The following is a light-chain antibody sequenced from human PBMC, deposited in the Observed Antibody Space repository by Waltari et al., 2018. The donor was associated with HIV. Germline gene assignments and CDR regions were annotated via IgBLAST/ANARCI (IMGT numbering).Light chain of an antibody. CDR2: YND. CDR3: ASWDDRLNGWV. Sequence: QSVLTQPPSLSEAPRQRVTISCSGSHSNIGNNAVNWYQQLPGMAPKLLIYYNDLLPSGVSDRFSGSRSGTSASLAISGLQSEYEAHYYCASWDDRLNGWVFGGGTQLTVL. V-gene: IGLV1-36*01. CDR1: HSNIGNNA. J-gene: IGLJ3*02.